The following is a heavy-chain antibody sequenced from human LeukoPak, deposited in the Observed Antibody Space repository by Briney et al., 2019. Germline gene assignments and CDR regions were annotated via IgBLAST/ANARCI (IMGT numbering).Heavy chain of an antibody. D-gene: IGHD6-13*01. CDR1: GFTFSSYA. V-gene: IGHV3-23*01. Sequence: GSLRLSCAASGFTFSSYAMSWVRQAPGKGLEGVSAISGSGGSTYYADSVKGRFTISRDNSKNTLYLQMNSLRAEDTAVYYCAKQYSSSWYYFDYWGQGTLVTVSS. CDR3: AKQYSSSWYYFDY. CDR2: ISGSGGST. J-gene: IGHJ4*02.